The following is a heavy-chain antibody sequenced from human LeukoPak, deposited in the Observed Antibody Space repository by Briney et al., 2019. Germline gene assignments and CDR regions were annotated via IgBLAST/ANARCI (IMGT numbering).Heavy chain of an antibody. CDR3: ARVDLTDYFDY. J-gene: IGHJ4*02. CDR2: INPSGGST. V-gene: IGHV1-46*01. CDR1: GYTFTGYY. Sequence: ASVKVSCKASGYTFTGYYMHWVRQAPGQGLEWMGIINPSGGSTSYAQKFQGRVTMTRDTSTSTVYMELSSLRSEDTAVYYCARVDLTDYFDYWGQGTLVTVSS. D-gene: IGHD2-21*02.